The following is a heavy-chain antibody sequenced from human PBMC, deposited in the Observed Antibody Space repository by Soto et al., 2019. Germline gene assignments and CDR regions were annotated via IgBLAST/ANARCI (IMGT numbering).Heavy chain of an antibody. CDR1: GYTFTYYA. Sequence: GASVKVSCKASGYTFTYYAIHWVRQAPGQRLEWMGWINADNGDTKYSQKFQGRVTITRDTSATSAYMQLSGLRSEDTAVYYCARDGRADNYGDYMDYWGQGTLVTVSS. D-gene: IGHD4-17*01. CDR3: ARDGRADNYGDYMDY. V-gene: IGHV1-3*01. CDR2: INADNGDT. J-gene: IGHJ4*02.